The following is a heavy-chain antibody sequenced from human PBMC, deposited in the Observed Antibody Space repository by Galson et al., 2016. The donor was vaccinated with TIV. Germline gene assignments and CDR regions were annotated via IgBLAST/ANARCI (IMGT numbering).Heavy chain of an antibody. Sequence: SLRLSCAAPGFRFSDYYMNWIRQAPGKGLEWVSYISSSGLSTYYVDSVKGRFTICRDNAKKSLYLQMNSLRAEDTAVYYCVRSIHFMHNWFDPWGQGTLVTVSS. CDR1: GFRFSDYY. J-gene: IGHJ5*02. CDR3: VRSIHFMHNWFDP. D-gene: IGHD6-6*01. V-gene: IGHV3-11*01. CDR2: ISSSGLST.